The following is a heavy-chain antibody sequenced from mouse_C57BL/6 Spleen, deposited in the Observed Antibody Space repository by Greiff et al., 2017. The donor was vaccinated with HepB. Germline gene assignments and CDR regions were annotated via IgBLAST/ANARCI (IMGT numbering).Heavy chain of an antibody. CDR3: ARETTVVEGYFDV. D-gene: IGHD1-1*01. CDR1: GYTFTSYG. CDR2: IYPRSGNT. Sequence: QVQLKESGAELARPGASVKLSCKASGYTFTSYGISWVKQRTGQGLEWIGEIYPRSGNTYYNEKFKGKATLTADKSSSTAYMELRSLTSEDSAVYFCARETTVVEGYFDVWGTGTTVTVSS. V-gene: IGHV1-81*01. J-gene: IGHJ1*03.